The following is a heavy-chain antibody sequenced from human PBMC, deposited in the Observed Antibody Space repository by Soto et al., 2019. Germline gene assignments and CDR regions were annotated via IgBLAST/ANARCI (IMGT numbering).Heavy chain of an antibody. CDR2: MNRCGSAT. D-gene: IGHD1-1*01. V-gene: IGHV3-7*03. CDR3: VRGTPTPCLDI. Sequence: PWGTLRLSCVVSGCRFSDYPLNWVRQAPGQGLEWVANMNRCGSATNYVDSVRSRFYPSRDSTRNSLSLNMDSLSVEDTATYYCVRGTPTPCLDIWGRGTTVTVSS. CDR1: GCRFSDYP. J-gene: IGHJ6*02.